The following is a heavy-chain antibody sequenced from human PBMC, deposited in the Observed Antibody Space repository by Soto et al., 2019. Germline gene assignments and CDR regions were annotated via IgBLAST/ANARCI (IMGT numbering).Heavy chain of an antibody. Sequence: LETLSLTCTVFGASISYGGFSWSWIRQSPGKGLEWIGYINHSESTNYHPSLKSRVSISIDTTKNQFSLKLSSVTAADTAVYYCARVGSIELDYYYYGMDVWGQGTTVTVSS. CDR3: ARVGSIELDYYYYGMDV. D-gene: IGHD1-7*01. J-gene: IGHJ6*02. V-gene: IGHV4-61*08. CDR2: INHSEST. CDR1: GASISYGGFS.